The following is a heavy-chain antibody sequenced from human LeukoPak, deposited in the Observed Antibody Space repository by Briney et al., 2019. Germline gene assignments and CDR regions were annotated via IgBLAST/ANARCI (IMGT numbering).Heavy chain of an antibody. Sequence: GGSLRLSCAASGFTFSLHWMSWVRQAPGKGLEWVAYIKPDGSDKYYVDSVKGRFAMSRDNAKNSLYLQMNSLRAEDMALYYCAKGTSSGWQDGLDYWGQGTLVTVSS. J-gene: IGHJ4*02. V-gene: IGHV3-7*03. CDR1: GFTFSLHW. D-gene: IGHD6-19*01. CDR2: IKPDGSDK. CDR3: AKGTSSGWQDGLDY.